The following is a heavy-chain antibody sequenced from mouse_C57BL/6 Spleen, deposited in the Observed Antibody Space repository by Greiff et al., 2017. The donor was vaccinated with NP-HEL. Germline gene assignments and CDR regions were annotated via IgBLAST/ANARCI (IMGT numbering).Heavy chain of an antibody. J-gene: IGHJ2*01. V-gene: IGHV1-69*01. Sequence: QVQLQQPGAELVMPGASVKLSCKASGYTFTSYWMHWVKQRPGQGLEWIGEIDPSDSYTNYNQKFKGKSTLTVDKSSSTAYMQLSSLTSEDSAVYYCARWGVTLDYWGQGTTLTVSS. CDR3: ARWGVTLDY. CDR1: GYTFTSYW. CDR2: IDPSDSYT. D-gene: IGHD2-5*01.